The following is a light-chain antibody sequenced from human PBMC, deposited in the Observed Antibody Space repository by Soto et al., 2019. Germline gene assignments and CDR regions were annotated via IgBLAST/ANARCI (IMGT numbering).Light chain of an antibody. CDR3: QHYVTWPLT. Sequence: ETVLTQSPGTLSLSPGERATLSCRASESVRTSLAWYQQKPGQAPSLLIYGASKRATGIPARFSGSGSGTDFTLTISSLEPEDFAVYYCQHYVTWPLTFGGGTKVESK. V-gene: IGKV3-11*01. CDR2: GAS. J-gene: IGKJ4*01. CDR1: ESVRTS.